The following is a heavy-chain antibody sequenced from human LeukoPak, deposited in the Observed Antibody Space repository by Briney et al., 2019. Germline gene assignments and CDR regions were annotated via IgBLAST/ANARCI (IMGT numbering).Heavy chain of an antibody. V-gene: IGHV1-8*01. CDR3: ARDFGGWRNDWFDP. J-gene: IGHJ5*02. CDR2: MNPNSGNT. D-gene: IGHD3-3*01. CDR1: GYTFTSYD. Sequence: ASVKVSCKASGYTFTSYDINWVRQATGQGLEWMGWMNPNSGNTGYAQKFQGRVTMTTDTSISTAYMDLSSLRSDDTAVYICARDFGGWRNDWFDPWGQGTLVTVS.